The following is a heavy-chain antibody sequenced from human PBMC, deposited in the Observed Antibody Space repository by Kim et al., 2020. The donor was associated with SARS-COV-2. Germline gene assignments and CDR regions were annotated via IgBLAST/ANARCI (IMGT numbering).Heavy chain of an antibody. V-gene: IGHV3-9*01. CDR3: AKDMVAVAGYLGWFDP. CDR1: GFTFSDYA. J-gene: IGHJ5*02. Sequence: GGSLRLSCAASGFTFSDYAMHWVRQAPGKGLEWVSGISCNGGSIGYADSVKGRFTISRDNAKNTLYLQMNSLRAEDTALYYCAKDMVAVAGYLGWFDPWGQGPLVTVSS. D-gene: IGHD6-19*01. CDR2: ISCNGGSI.